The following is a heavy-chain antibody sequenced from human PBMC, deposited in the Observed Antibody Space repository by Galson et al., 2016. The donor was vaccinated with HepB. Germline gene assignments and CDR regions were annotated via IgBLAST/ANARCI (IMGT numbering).Heavy chain of an antibody. CDR1: GYNFISFH. D-gene: IGHD3-10*01. V-gene: IGHV1-46*01. CDR2: INPEGGST. CDR3: ARASLWFGELFSDGMDV. Sequence: SVKVSCKASGYNFISFHLHWVRQAPEQGLEWVGIINPEGGSTIHAQKFQGRVTMTRDTSTSTVYLELSSLRSEDTAVYYCARASLWFGELFSDGMDVWGQGTTVTVSS. J-gene: IGHJ6*02.